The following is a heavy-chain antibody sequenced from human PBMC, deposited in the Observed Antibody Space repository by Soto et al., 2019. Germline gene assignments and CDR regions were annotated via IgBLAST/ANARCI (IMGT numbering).Heavy chain of an antibody. V-gene: IGHV4-39*01. CDR1: GGSISSSSYY. CDR3: ARRRQASTMVRGVMPYYYYYGMDV. D-gene: IGHD3-10*01. CDR2: IYYSGST. J-gene: IGHJ6*02. Sequence: QLQLQESGPGLVKPSETLSLTCTVSGGSISSSSYYWGWIRQPPGKGLEWIGSIYYSGSTYYNPSLKSRVTISVDTSKNQFSLKLSSVTAADTAVYYCARRRQASTMVRGVMPYYYYYGMDVWGQGTTVTVSS.